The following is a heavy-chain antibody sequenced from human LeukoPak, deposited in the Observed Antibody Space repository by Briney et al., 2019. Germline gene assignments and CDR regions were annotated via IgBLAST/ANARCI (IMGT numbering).Heavy chain of an antibody. V-gene: IGHV3-15*01. CDR1: GFTLSNAW. CDR3: TRDQTPYY. J-gene: IGHJ4*02. Sequence: GGSLRLSCAASGFTLSNAWVSWVRQAPGKGLEWVGRIKSKADGGAIDYAAPVKGRFTISRDDSKNTLYLQMNSLKTEDTAVYYCTRDQTPYYWGQGILVTVSS. CDR2: IKSKADGGAI.